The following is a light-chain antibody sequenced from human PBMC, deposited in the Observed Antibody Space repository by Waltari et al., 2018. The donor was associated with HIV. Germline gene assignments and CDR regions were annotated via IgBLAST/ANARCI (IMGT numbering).Light chain of an antibody. J-gene: IGKJ1*01. CDR1: QSIRDS. CDR2: KAS. CDR3: QQYDSYWT. Sequence: DIQMTQSPSTLSASVGDRVTITCRASQSIRDSLAWYQQKPGKPPKPLIFKASTLEFGVPSRFSGRGSGTEFTLTISSLQPDDFATYYCQQYDSYWTFGKGTKVEIK. V-gene: IGKV1-5*03.